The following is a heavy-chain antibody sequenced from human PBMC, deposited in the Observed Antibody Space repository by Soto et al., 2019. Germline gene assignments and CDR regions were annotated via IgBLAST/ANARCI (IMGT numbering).Heavy chain of an antibody. J-gene: IGHJ4*02. V-gene: IGHV4-39*01. CDR1: GDSMSSSDYY. CDR2: IYYSGST. D-gene: IGHD6-19*01. Sequence: SETLSLTCAVSGDSMSSSDYYWGWIRQPPGKGLEWIGSIYYSGSTYYNPSLQSRVAISVDTSKNQFSLKLKSVTAADTAIYYCARRTVNIRTFYSGLKTHCFDYWGQGAPGTSPQ. CDR3: ARRTVNIRTFYSGLKTHCFDY.